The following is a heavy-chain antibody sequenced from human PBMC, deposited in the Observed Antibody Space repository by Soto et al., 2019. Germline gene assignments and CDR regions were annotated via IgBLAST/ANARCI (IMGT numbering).Heavy chain of an antibody. J-gene: IGHJ3*02. CDR1: GFSFSSYG. CDR2: IWYDGSNK. Sequence: PGGSLRLPCAAAGFSFSSYGMLWVRQAPGKGLEWVAGIWYDGSNKYYADSVKGRFTISRDNSKLTLYLQMNSLRAEVTAVYYCARDQSHCGSTSCYSSAFEIWGQGTMVTVSS. D-gene: IGHD2-2*02. V-gene: IGHV3-33*01. CDR3: ARDQSHCGSTSCYSSAFEI.